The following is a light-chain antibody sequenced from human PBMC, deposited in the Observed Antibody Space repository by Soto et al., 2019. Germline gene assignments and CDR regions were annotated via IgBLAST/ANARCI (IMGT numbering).Light chain of an antibody. CDR2: KAS. CDR3: QHYSSYSEA. CDR1: QIISTW. J-gene: IGKJ1*01. V-gene: IGKV1-5*03. Sequence: SHVTQSPSTLSASAGDRFTITFGASQIISTWLAWYQQKPGKAPKLLIYKASTLKSGVPSRLSGSGSGTEFTLTISSLQPDDFATYYCQHYSSYSEAFGQGTKVDIK.